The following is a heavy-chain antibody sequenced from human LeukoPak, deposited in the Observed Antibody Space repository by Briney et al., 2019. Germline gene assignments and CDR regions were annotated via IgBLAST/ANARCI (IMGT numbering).Heavy chain of an antibody. CDR3: ARGRSSGYLYYFDY. CDR1: GGFISSHY. V-gene: IGHV4-59*11. CDR2: IYYSGST. J-gene: IGHJ4*02. D-gene: IGHD3-22*01. Sequence: PSETLSLTCTVSGGFISSHYWSWIRQPPGKGLEWIGYIYYSGSTNYNPSLKSRVTISVDTSKNQFSLKLSSVTAADTAVYYCARGRSSGYLYYFDYWGQGTLVTVSS.